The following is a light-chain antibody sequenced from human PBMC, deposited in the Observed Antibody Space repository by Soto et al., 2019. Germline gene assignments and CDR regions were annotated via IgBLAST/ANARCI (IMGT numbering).Light chain of an antibody. V-gene: IGKV1-5*01. CDR3: QQFHSFSRT. Sequence: DIQMTQSPSTLSASIGDRVTITCRASQNSNSWLAWYQQKPGKAPNLLIYDASTLESGVPSRFSGSRSGTEFTLTISGLQPADFATYYCQQFHSFSRTFGQGTKVEVK. CDR1: QNSNSW. J-gene: IGKJ1*01. CDR2: DAS.